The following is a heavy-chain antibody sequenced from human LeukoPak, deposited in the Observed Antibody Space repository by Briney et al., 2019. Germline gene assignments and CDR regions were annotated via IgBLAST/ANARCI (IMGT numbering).Heavy chain of an antibody. Sequence: GGSLRLSCAASGFTFSSYRMSWVRQAPGKGLEWVANIKQDGSEKYYVDSVKGRFTISRDNAKNSLYLQMNSLRAEDTAVYYCARDLRYYYDSSGYYTYDAFDIWGQGTMVTVSS. D-gene: IGHD3-22*01. CDR3: ARDLRYYYDSSGYYTYDAFDI. J-gene: IGHJ3*02. CDR2: IKQDGSEK. V-gene: IGHV3-7*01. CDR1: GFTFSSYR.